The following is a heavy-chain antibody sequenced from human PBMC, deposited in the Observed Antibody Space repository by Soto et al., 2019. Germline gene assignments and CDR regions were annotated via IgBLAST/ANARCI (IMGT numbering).Heavy chain of an antibody. D-gene: IGHD2-15*01. CDR3: AKDTGRGGGSVFDY. V-gene: IGHV3-23*01. Sequence: GGSLRLSCAPSGFIFSNYAMSWVRQARGKGLEWVSAISGSGADTYYTESVRGRFTISRDNFKNTLYLQMNSLRAEDTAVYYCAKDTGRGGGSVFDYWGQGTLVTVSS. CDR1: GFIFSNYA. J-gene: IGHJ4*02. CDR2: ISGSGADT.